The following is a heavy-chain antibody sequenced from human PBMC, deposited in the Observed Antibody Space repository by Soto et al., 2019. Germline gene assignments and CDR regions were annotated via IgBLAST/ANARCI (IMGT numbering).Heavy chain of an antibody. V-gene: IGHV3-30-3*01. CDR2: ISYDGSNK. D-gene: IGHD5-12*01. CDR1: GFTFSSYA. J-gene: IGHJ4*02. CDR3: ARDRVGWLQFYHFDY. Sequence: QVPLVESGGGVVQPGRSLRLSCAASGFTFSSYAMHWVRQAPGKGLEWGAVISYDGSNKYYADSVKGRFTISRDNSKNTLYLQMNSLRAEDTAVYYCARDRVGWLQFYHFDYWGQGTLVTVSS.